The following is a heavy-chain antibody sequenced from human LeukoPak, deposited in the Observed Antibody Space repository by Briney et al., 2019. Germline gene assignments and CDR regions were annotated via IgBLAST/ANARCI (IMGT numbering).Heavy chain of an antibody. J-gene: IGHJ4*02. CDR2: IYHSGST. V-gene: IGHV4-38-2*01. Sequence: SETLSLTCAVYGGSFSGYYWGWIRQPPGKGLEWIGSIYHSGSTYYNPSLKSRVTISVDTSKNQFSLKLSSVTAADTAVYYCARVCSSTSCYFYWGQGTLVTVSS. CDR3: ARVCSSTSCYFY. D-gene: IGHD2-2*01. CDR1: GGSFSGYY.